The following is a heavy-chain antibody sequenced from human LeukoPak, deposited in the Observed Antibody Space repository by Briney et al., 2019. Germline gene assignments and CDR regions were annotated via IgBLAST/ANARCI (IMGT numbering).Heavy chain of an antibody. J-gene: IGHJ4*01. Sequence: PGGSLRLSCAASGFTFSSYWMSWVRQAPGKGLGWVSGISWNSNNIGYADSVKGRFTISRDNAKNSLYLQMNSLRAEDTALYYCAKDKHYSSSWSLFDSWGQGTLVTVSS. D-gene: IGHD6-13*01. CDR3: AKDKHYSSSWSLFDS. CDR2: ISWNSNNI. CDR1: GFTFSSYW. V-gene: IGHV3-9*01.